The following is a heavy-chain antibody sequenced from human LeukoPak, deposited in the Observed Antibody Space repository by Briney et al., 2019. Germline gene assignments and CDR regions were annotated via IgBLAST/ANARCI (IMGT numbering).Heavy chain of an antibody. CDR1: GFTFSSYG. D-gene: IGHD3-22*01. Sequence: GRSLRLSCAASGFTFSSYGMHWVRQAPGKGLEWVAVIWYDGSNKYYADSVKGRFTISRDNFKNTLYLQMNSLRAEDTAVYYCAKDQHYDSSGYNHAFDYWGQGTLVTVSS. CDR3: AKDQHYDSSGYNHAFDY. V-gene: IGHV3-33*06. CDR2: IWYDGSNK. J-gene: IGHJ4*02.